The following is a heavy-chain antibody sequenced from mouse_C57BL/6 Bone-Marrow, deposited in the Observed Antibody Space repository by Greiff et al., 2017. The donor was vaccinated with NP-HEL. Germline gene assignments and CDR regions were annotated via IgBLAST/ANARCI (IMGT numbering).Heavy chain of an antibody. D-gene: IGHD1-1*01. CDR3: AGENGGLSISTVVAYYSMDY. V-gene: IGHV2-2*01. Sequence: QVQLQQPGPGLVQPSQSLSITCTVSGFSLTSYGVHWVRQSPGKGLEWLGVIWSGGGTDYNAAFISRLSISKDNTTTHVFFNMNSLQAHDTAIYYCAGENGGLSISTVVAYYSMDYWGQGTSVTVSS. CDR2: IWSGGGT. CDR1: GFSLTSYG. J-gene: IGHJ4*01.